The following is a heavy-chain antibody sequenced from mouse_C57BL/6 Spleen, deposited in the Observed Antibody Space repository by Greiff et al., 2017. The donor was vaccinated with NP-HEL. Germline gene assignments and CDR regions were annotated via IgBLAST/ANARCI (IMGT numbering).Heavy chain of an antibody. V-gene: IGHV5-4*01. J-gene: IGHJ2*01. CDR3: ARDHYYGSGFDY. CDR2: ISDGGSYT. D-gene: IGHD1-1*01. Sequence: EVQGVESGGGLVKPGGSLKLSCAASGFTFSSYAMSWVRQTPEKRLEWVATISDGGSYTYYPDNVKGRFTISRDNAKNNLYLQMSHLKSEDTAMYYCARDHYYGSGFDYWGQGTTLTVSS. CDR1: GFTFSSYA.